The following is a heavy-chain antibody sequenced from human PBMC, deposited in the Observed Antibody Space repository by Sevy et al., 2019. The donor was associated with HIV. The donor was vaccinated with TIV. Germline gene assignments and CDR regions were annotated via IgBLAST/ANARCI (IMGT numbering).Heavy chain of an antibody. D-gene: IGHD5-18*01. CDR1: GFTFSDYG. V-gene: IGHV3-30*18. CDR2: ISYDGSKK. J-gene: IGHJ6*02. Sequence: GGSLRLSCAASGFTFSDYGMHWVRQAPGKGLEWVAVISYDGSKKFYRDSVKGRFTISRDNSKNTLYLEMNSLRVEGTAVSYWSKDLTQIWAQGVYNGMDVWGQGTTVTVSS. CDR3: SKDLTQIWAQGVYNGMDV.